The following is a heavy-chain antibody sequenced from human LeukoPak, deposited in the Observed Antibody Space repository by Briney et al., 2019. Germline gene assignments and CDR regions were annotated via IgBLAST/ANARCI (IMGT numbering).Heavy chain of an antibody. D-gene: IGHD6-13*01. CDR3: ARDRWVRQQLVLILDY. V-gene: IGHV1-69*06. J-gene: IGHJ4*02. CDR2: IIPIFGTA. Sequence: ASVKVSCKASGGTFSSYAISWVRQAPGQGLEWMGGIIPIFGTANYAQKFQGRVTITADKSTSTAYMELRSLRSDDTAVYYCARDRWVRQQLVLILDYWGQGTLVTVSS. CDR1: GGTFSSYA.